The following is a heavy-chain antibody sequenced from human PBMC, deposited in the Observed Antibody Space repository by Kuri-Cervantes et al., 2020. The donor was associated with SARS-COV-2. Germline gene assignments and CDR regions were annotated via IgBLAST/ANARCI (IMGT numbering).Heavy chain of an antibody. V-gene: IGHV1-8*02. J-gene: IGHJ6*02. CDR2: MNPNSGNT. CDR1: GYTFTSYY. D-gene: IGHD3-9*01. CDR3: ATLLILTGYYYYGMDV. Sequence: ASVKVSCKASGYTFTSYYMHWVRQATGQGLEWMGWMNPNSGNTGYAQKFQGRVTMTRNTSISTAYMELRSLRSDDTAVYYCATLLILTGYYYYGMDVWGQGTTVTVSS.